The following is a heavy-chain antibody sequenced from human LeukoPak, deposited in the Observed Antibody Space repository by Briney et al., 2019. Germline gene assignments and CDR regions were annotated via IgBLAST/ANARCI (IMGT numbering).Heavy chain of an antibody. D-gene: IGHD6-13*01. J-gene: IGHJ5*02. Sequence: GGSLRLSCAASGFTFSSYSMNWVRQAPGKGLEWVSYISSSSRTMYYADSVKGRFTMSRDNARNSLYLQMNSLRAEDTAVYYCARDRIAAAGTGGWFDPWGQGTLVTVSS. CDR2: ISSSSRTM. CDR1: GFTFSSYS. CDR3: ARDRIAAAGTGGWFDP. V-gene: IGHV3-48*01.